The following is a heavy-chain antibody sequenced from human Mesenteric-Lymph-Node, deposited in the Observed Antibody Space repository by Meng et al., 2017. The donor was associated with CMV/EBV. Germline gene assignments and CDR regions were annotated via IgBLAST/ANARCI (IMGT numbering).Heavy chain of an antibody. Sequence: SAQVSCRASGFTFSTYGTSWVRQAPGQGLGWMGGIIPILGIANYAQKFQGRVTITADKSTSTAYMELSSLRSEDTAVYYCAREISRDIVVVPAVPYYFYGMDVWGQGTTVTVSS. CDR2: IIPILGIA. D-gene: IGHD2-2*01. V-gene: IGHV1-69*10. CDR1: GFTFSTYG. CDR3: AREISRDIVVVPAVPYYFYGMDV. J-gene: IGHJ6*02.